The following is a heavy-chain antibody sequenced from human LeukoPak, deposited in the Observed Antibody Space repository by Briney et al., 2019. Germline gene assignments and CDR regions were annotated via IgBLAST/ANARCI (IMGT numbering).Heavy chain of an antibody. V-gene: IGHV1-69*05. CDR2: IIPIFGPA. Sequence: ASVKVSCKASGGTFSSYAISWVRQAPGQGLEWMGGIIPIFGPANYAQKFQGRVTITTDESTSTAYMELSSLRSEDTAVYYCVRTLGSQVGWPDAFDIWGQGTMVTVSS. CDR3: VRTLGSQVGWPDAFDI. J-gene: IGHJ3*02. D-gene: IGHD3-16*01. CDR1: GGTFSSYA.